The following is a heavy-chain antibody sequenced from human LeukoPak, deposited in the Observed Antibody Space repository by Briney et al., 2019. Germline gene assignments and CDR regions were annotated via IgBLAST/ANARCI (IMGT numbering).Heavy chain of an antibody. V-gene: IGHV1-69*05. CDR3: AKLTEWELLRY. Sequence: ASVKVSCKASGGTFSDYAISWVRQAPGQGLEWMGGTIPIFGTANYAQQFQGRVTITTDESTSTAYMELSRLRSEDTAVYYCAKLTEWELLRYWGQGTLVTVSS. D-gene: IGHD1-26*01. J-gene: IGHJ4*02. CDR1: GGTFSDYA. CDR2: TIPIFGTA.